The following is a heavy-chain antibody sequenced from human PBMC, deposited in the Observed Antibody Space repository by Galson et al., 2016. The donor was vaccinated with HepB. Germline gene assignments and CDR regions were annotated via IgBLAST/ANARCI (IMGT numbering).Heavy chain of an antibody. V-gene: IGHV3-64D*06. D-gene: IGHD1-26*01. CDR2: ISSNGRST. Sequence: SLRLSCAASGFTFRNYGMHWVRQAPGRGLEYVSGISSNGRSTYYADSVKVRFTVSRDNSKNTLYLQMSSLRADDTAVYYCVKRGDPIVEVVGWYYGMDVWGQGTTVTVSS. CDR1: GFTFRNYG. CDR3: VKRGDPIVEVVGWYYGMDV. J-gene: IGHJ6*02.